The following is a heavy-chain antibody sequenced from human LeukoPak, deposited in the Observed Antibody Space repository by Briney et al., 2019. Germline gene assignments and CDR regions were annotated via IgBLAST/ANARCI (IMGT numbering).Heavy chain of an antibody. D-gene: IGHD5-12*01. V-gene: IGHV4-59*12. CDR3: ARGRVRVATKGMDV. CDR2: IYYSGST. Sequence: SETLSLTCTVSGGSISSYYWSWIRQPPGKGLEWIGYIYYSGSTNYNPSLKSRVTISVDTSKNQFSLKLSSVTAADTAVYYCARGRVRVATKGMDVWGKGTTVTVSS. J-gene: IGHJ6*04. CDR1: GGSISSYY.